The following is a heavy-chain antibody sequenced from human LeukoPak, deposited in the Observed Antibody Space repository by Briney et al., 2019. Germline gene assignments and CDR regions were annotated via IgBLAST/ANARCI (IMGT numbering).Heavy chain of an antibody. V-gene: IGHV3-48*01. J-gene: IGHJ4*02. Sequence: GGSLRLSCAASGFTFSSYSMNWVRQAPGKGLEWVSYISSSSSTIYYADSVKGRFTISRDNAKNSLYLQMNSLRAEDTALYYCARVDFWSGGNYWGQGTLVTVSS. CDR3: ARVDFWSGGNY. CDR2: ISSSSSTI. D-gene: IGHD3-3*01. CDR1: GFTFSSYS.